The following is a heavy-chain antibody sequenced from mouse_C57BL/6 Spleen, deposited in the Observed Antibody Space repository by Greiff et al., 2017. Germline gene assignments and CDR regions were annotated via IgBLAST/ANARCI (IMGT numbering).Heavy chain of an antibody. Sequence: QVQLKQPGAELVMPGASVKLSCKASGYTFTSYWMHWVKQRPGQGLEWIGEIDPSDSYTNYNQKFKGKSTLTVDKSSSTAYMQLSSLTSEDSAVYYCARRGLRRGPYYYAMDYWGQGTSVTVSS. J-gene: IGHJ4*01. CDR1: GYTFTSYW. CDR2: IDPSDSYT. CDR3: ARRGLRRGPYYYAMDY. V-gene: IGHV1-69*01. D-gene: IGHD2-4*01.